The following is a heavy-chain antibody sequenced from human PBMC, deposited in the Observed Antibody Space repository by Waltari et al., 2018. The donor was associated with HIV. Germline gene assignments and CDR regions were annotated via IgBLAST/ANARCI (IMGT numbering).Heavy chain of an antibody. J-gene: IGHJ4*02. CDR3: ARVWYYYDSSGYIPDY. CDR1: GFTFSSYS. V-gene: IGHV3-21*01. D-gene: IGHD3-22*01. Sequence: EVQLVESGGGLVKPGGSLRLSCAASGFTFSSYSMNWVRQAPGKGLEWVSSISSSSSYIYYADSVKGRFTISRDNAKNSLYLQMNSLRAEDTAVYYCARVWYYYDSSGYIPDYWGQGTLVTVSS. CDR2: ISSSSSYI.